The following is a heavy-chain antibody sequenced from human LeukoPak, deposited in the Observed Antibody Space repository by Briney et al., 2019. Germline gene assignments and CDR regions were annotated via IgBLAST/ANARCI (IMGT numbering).Heavy chain of an antibody. Sequence: PGGSLRLSCAASGFIFKNFGMYWVRQAPGNGLEWVSSISGTGFSTYYADSVKGRFTISRDNSKNTLYLQMNSLRADDTAVYYCAKDYRGFDYWGQGTLVTVSS. J-gene: IGHJ4*02. D-gene: IGHD4-11*01. V-gene: IGHV3-23*01. CDR3: AKDYRGFDY. CDR2: ISGTGFST. CDR1: GFIFKNFG.